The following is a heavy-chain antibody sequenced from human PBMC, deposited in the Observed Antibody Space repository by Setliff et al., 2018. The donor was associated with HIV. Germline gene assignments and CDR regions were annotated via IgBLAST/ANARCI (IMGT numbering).Heavy chain of an antibody. CDR2: IYPDDSDA. J-gene: IGHJ1*01. Sequence: PGESLKISCKGSGYSFTSHWIGWVRQMPGRGLEWMGIIYPDDSDAKYSPSLQGHVSISVDKSTTTVYLQWTKLAASDTAKYYCVRAGGSGELYGFWGQGTLVTVS. V-gene: IGHV5-51*01. D-gene: IGHD3-16*01. CDR3: VRAGGSGELYGF. CDR1: GYSFTSHW.